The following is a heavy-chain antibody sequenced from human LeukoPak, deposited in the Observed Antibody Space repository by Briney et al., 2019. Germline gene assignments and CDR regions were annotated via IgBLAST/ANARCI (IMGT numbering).Heavy chain of an antibody. J-gene: IGHJ6*03. D-gene: IGHD6-19*01. CDR2: IYYSGST. CDR1: GGSISSSSYY. V-gene: IGHV4-39*01. Sequence: SETLSLTCTVSGGSISSSSYYWGWIRQPPGKGLEWIGSIYYSGSTYYNPSLKSRVTISVDTSKNQFSLKLSSVTAADTAVYYCARPTSSSGWYSTYYYYYMDVWGKGTTVTVS. CDR3: ARPTSSSGWYSTYYYYYMDV.